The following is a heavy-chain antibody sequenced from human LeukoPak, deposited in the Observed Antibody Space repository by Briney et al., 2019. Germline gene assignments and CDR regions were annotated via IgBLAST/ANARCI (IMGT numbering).Heavy chain of an antibody. CDR2: IYHSGST. Sequence: PSETLSLTCTVSGGSISSSSYYWGWIRQPPGKGLEWIGSIYHSGSTYYNPSLKSRVTISVDTSKNQFSLKLSSVTAADTAVYYCARQDSGSYGVLDYWGQGTLVTVSS. J-gene: IGHJ4*02. V-gene: IGHV4-39*01. CDR3: ARQDSGSYGVLDY. CDR1: GGSISSSSYY. D-gene: IGHD1-26*01.